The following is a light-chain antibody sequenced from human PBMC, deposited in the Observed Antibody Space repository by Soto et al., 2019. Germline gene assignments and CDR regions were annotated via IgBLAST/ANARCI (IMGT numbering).Light chain of an antibody. CDR3: QQSYSAPRLT. V-gene: IGKV1-5*03. CDR1: QTISSW. CDR2: KAS. Sequence: DIQMTQSPSTLSGSVGDRVTITCRASQTISSWLAWYQQKPGKAPKLLIYKASTLKSGVPSRFSGSGSGTEFTLTISSLQPQDFATYYCQQSYSAPRLTFGGGTKVDI. J-gene: IGKJ4*01.